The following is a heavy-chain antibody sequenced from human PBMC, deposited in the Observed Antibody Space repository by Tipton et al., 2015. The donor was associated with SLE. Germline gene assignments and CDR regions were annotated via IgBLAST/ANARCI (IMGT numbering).Heavy chain of an antibody. Sequence: QLVQSGAEVKKPGSSMRVSCKASGGTSSNYAVSWVRQAPGQGLEWMGGIIPSFGTPQYADQFQGRVTITVDEFPNTVSMELSSLRSEDTAVYFCAGTTVTATYIYYYRLDVWGKGSAVTVSS. CDR1: GGTSSNYA. CDR2: IIPSFGTP. CDR3: AGTTVTATYIYYYRLDV. J-gene: IGHJ6*04. V-gene: IGHV1-69*01. D-gene: IGHD4-17*01.